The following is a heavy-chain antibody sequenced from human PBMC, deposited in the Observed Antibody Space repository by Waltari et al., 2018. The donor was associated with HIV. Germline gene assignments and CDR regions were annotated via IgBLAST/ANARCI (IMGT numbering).Heavy chain of an antibody. CDR2: IRSKTSGETR. J-gene: IGHJ3*01. CDR3: VRDLAWRAFDV. Sequence: LLVESGGALIPPGRSLRLSCTAAGLNLGDYAMNCVRQAPGKGREWVGFIRSKTSGETREYAASVKGRFIISRDDSKGRVYLQMNSLRADDTALYYCVRDLAWRAFDVWGQGTMVTVSS. CDR1: GLNLGDYA. D-gene: IGHD3-3*01. V-gene: IGHV3-49*04.